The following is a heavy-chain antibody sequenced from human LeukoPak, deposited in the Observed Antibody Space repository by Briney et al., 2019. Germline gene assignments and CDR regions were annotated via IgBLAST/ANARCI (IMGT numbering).Heavy chain of an antibody. V-gene: IGHV1-2*04. J-gene: IGHJ3*02. Sequence: GASVKVSCKASGYTFTGYYMHWVRQAPGQGLEWMGWINPNSGGTNYAQKFQGWVTMTRDTSISTAYMELSRLRSDDTAVYYCARDRGYSGYGLDAFDIWGQGTMVTDSS. CDR2: INPNSGGT. CDR1: GYTFTGYY. CDR3: ARDRGYSGYGLDAFDI. D-gene: IGHD5-12*01.